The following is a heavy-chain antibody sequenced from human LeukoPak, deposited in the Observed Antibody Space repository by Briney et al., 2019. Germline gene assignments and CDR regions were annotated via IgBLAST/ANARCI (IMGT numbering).Heavy chain of an antibody. Sequence: PGGSLRLSCAASGFTFDDYAMHWVRQAPGKGLEWVSGISWNSGSIGYADSVKGRFTISRDNAKNSLYLQMNSLRAEDMALYYCAKSDMKPRDAFDIWGQGTMVTVSS. V-gene: IGHV3-9*03. CDR1: GFTFDDYA. D-gene: IGHD2-15*01. J-gene: IGHJ3*02. CDR2: ISWNSGSI. CDR3: AKSDMKPRDAFDI.